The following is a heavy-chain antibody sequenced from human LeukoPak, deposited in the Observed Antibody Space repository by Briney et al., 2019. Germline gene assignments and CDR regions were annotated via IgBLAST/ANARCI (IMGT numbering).Heavy chain of an antibody. CDR3: ARVIVGASWFDP. CDR1: GFTFSSYA. V-gene: IGHV3-23*01. D-gene: IGHD1-26*01. Sequence: PGGSLRLSCAASGFTFSSYAMNWVRQAPGKGLEWVSAINGRGGSTYYADSVKGRFTISRDNSKNTLYLQMNSLRAEDTAVYYCARVIVGASWFDPWGQGTLVTVSS. CDR2: INGRGGST. J-gene: IGHJ5*02.